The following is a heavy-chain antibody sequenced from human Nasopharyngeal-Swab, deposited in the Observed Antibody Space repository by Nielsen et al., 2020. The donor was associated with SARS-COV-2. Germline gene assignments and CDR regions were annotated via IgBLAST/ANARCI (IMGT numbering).Heavy chain of an antibody. V-gene: IGHV5-51*01. J-gene: IGHJ5*02. CDR1: GYSFANYW. D-gene: IGHD5-24*01. CDR3: ARRAARDGYNYEVDP. Sequence: GESLKISCIGFGYSFANYWIGWVRQVPGKGLEWMGSIYPGNSDTRYSPAFHGRVTISADKSINTAYLQWTSLRASDTAVYYCARRAARDGYNYEVDPWGQGTLVTVSS. CDR2: IYPGNSDT.